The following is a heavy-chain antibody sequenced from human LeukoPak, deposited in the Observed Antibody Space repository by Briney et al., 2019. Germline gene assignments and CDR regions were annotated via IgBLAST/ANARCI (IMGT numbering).Heavy chain of an antibody. CDR3: ARGSIAARLYFDY. J-gene: IGHJ4*02. Sequence: SETLSLTCTVSGGSISSGGYYWSWIRQHPGKGLEWIGYIYYSGSTYHNPSLKSRVTISVDTSKNQFSLKLSSVTAADTAVYYCARGSIAARLYFDYWGQGTLVTVSS. CDR1: GGSISSGGYY. D-gene: IGHD6-6*01. V-gene: IGHV4-31*03. CDR2: IYYSGST.